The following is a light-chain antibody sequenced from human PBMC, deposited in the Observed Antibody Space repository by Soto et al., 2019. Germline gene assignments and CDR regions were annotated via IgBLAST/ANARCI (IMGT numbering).Light chain of an antibody. CDR3: QQYNSYWT. Sequence: DIQMTQSPSTLSASVGDRVTITCRARQNINGWLGWYQKKPEKAPKVLIYTASSLESGVPSRFSGSGSGTEFTLTISTLQPDDFAIYYCQQYNSYWTFGQGTKVDIK. CDR1: QNINGW. V-gene: IGKV1-5*03. J-gene: IGKJ1*01. CDR2: TAS.